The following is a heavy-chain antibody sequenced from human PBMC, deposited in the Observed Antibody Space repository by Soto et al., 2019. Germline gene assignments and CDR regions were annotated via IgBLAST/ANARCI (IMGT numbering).Heavy chain of an antibody. CDR3: ARTYYYDSSGYHNWFDP. CDR1: GYTFTSYG. Sequence: ASVKVSCKASGYTFTSYGISWVRQAPGQGLEWMGWISAYNGNTNYAQKLQGRVTMTTDTSTSTAYMELRSLRSDDTAVYYCARTYYYDSSGYHNWFDPWGRGTLVTVSS. J-gene: IGHJ5*02. V-gene: IGHV1-18*01. CDR2: ISAYNGNT. D-gene: IGHD3-22*01.